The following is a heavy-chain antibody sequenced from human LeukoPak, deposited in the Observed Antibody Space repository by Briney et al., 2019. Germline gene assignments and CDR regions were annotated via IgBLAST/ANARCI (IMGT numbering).Heavy chain of an antibody. D-gene: IGHD4-23*01. J-gene: IGHJ5*02. CDR1: GGSISSGSYY. Sequence: SETLSLTCTVSGGSISSGSYYWSWIRQPAGKGLEWIGRIYTSGSTNYNPSLKSRVTMSVDTSKNKFSLKLSSVTAADTAVYYCARARDADYGGFNWFDPWGQGTLVTVSS. CDR3: ARARDADYGGFNWFDP. V-gene: IGHV4-61*02. CDR2: IYTSGST.